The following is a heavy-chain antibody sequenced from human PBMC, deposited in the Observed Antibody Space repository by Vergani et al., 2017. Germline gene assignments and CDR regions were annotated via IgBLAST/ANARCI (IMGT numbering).Heavy chain of an antibody. V-gene: IGHV1-2*02. Sequence: QVQLVQSGAEVKKPGASVKVSCKASGYTFTGYYMHWVRQAPGQGLEWMGWINPNSGGTNYAQKFQGRVTMTRDTSISTAYMELSRLRSVDTAVYYCARDAYYYGSGSGNYGMDVWGQGTTVTVSS. CDR3: ARDAYYYGSGSGNYGMDV. J-gene: IGHJ6*02. CDR2: INPNSGGT. CDR1: GYTFTGYY. D-gene: IGHD3-10*01.